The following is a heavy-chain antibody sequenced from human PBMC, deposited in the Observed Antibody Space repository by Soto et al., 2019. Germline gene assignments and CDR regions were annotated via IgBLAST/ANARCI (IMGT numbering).Heavy chain of an antibody. CDR3: ASRTDNAKIRFDP. V-gene: IGHV3-53*02. Sequence: EVQLVETGGGLIQPGGSVRLSCAASGFAVSSNFVNWVRQAPGKGLEWVSVIYSGGNTYYADSVKGRFTISRDNSKNTVHLQMNSMRAEDQDLYSCASRTDNAKIRFDPRCQGTLCSVSA. D-gene: IGHD1-1*01. CDR1: GFAVSSNF. CDR2: IYSGGNT. J-gene: IGHJ5*02.